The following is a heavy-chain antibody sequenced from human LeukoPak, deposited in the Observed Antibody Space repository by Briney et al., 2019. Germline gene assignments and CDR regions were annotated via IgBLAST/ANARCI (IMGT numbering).Heavy chain of an antibody. Sequence: SGSLSLTWAVSGGSISSNSWWNWVRQPPGKGLEWIGDIRHSGSTYYNPSLKSRVTISVDKSKNQFSLKLSSVTAADTAVYYCARGIDTAMVTWEKDSYDSSGYHYFHYWGQGTLSPSPQ. V-gene: IGHV4-4*02. CDR3: ARGIDTAMVTWEKDSYDSSGYHYFHY. D-gene: IGHD3-22*01. CDR1: GGSISSNSW. J-gene: IGHJ4*02. CDR2: IRHSGST.